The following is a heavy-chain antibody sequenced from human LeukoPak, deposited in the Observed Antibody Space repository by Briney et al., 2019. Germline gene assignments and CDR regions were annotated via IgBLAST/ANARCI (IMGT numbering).Heavy chain of an antibody. D-gene: IGHD1-26*01. CDR3: AREGGSGSYKGDAFDI. CDR2: INPSGGST. Sequence: ASVKVSCKASGYTFTSYYMHWVRQAPGQGLEWIGIINPSGGSTSYAQKFQGRVTMTRDTSTSTVYVELSSLRSEDTAVYYCAREGGSGSYKGDAFDIWGQGTMVTVSS. CDR1: GYTFTSYY. J-gene: IGHJ3*02. V-gene: IGHV1-46*01.